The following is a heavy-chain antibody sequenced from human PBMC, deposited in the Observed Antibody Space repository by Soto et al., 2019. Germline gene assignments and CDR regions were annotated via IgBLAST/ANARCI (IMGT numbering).Heavy chain of an antibody. CDR1: GGSLKNYF. CDR2: IYYSGST. V-gene: IGHV4-59*01. D-gene: IGHD5-18*01. CDR3: ARGIGYSLYYFDY. Sequence: SETLSLTCAVYGGSLKNYFWTWIRQPPGKGLEWIGYIYYSGSTNYNPSLKSRVTISVDTSKNQFSLKLSSVTAADTAVYYCARGIGYSLYYFDYWGQGTLVTVSS. J-gene: IGHJ4*02.